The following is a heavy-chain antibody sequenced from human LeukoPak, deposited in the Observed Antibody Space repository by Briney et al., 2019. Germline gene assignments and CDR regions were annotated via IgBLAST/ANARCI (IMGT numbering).Heavy chain of an antibody. Sequence: GGSLRLSCAVSGFTFSTYGIHWVRQAPGKGLEWVAVISNDGSNKYYADSVKGRFTISRDNSKNTLYLQMNSLRAEDTAVYYCAKPPLYCNTPSCYVDNWGQGTLVAVSS. CDR3: AKPPLYCNTPSCYVDN. CDR1: GFTFSTYG. J-gene: IGHJ4*02. V-gene: IGHV3-30*18. CDR2: ISNDGSNK. D-gene: IGHD2-2*01.